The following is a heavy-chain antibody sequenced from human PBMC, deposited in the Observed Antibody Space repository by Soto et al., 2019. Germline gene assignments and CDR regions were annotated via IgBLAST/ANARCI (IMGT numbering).Heavy chain of an antibody. V-gene: IGHV3-30*18. CDR2: ISYDGSNK. D-gene: IGHD2-2*01. J-gene: IGHJ6*03. CDR3: AKDGLLVPAHHPKSYYYYYYMDV. CDR1: GFTFSSYG. Sequence: GGSLRLSCAASGFTFSSYGMHWVRQAPGKGLEWVAVISYDGSNKYYADSVKGRFTISRDNSKNTLYLQMNSLRAEDTAVYYCAKDGLLVPAHHPKSYYYYYYMDVWGKGTTVTVSS.